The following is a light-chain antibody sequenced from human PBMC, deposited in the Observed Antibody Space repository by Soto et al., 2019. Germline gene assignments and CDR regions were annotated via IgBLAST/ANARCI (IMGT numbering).Light chain of an antibody. CDR2: DTS. J-gene: IGKJ3*01. Sequence: EIVLTQSPATLSLSPGERATLSCRASESLYTYLAWFQQKPGQAPRLLIFDTSRRATGVPARFSGSGAGTDYTLTISSLEPEDFAVYYCQQYNNWPSHITFGPGTKVDIK. CDR1: ESLYTY. V-gene: IGKV3-11*01. CDR3: QQYNNWPSHIT.